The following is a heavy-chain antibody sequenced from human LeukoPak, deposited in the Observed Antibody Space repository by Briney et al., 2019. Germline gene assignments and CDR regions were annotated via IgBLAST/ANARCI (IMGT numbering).Heavy chain of an antibody. CDR3: ARRIVVVPAAMGLDYYFDY. CDR1: GGSFSGYY. CDR2: INHSGST. V-gene: IGHV4-34*01. Sequence: PSETLSLTCAVYGGSFSGYYWSWIRQPPGKGLEWIGEINHSGSTNYNPSLKSRVTISVDTSKNQFSLKLSSVTAADTAVYYCARRIVVVPAAMGLDYYFDYWGQGTLVTVSS. J-gene: IGHJ4*02. D-gene: IGHD2-2*01.